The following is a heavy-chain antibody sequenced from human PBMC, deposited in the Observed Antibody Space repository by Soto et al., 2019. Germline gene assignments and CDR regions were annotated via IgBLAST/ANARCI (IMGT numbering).Heavy chain of an antibody. V-gene: IGHV4-61*01. J-gene: IGHJ4*02. D-gene: IGHD3-9*01. CDR2: IYYSGST. CDR3: AREGTGYYDILTGYSYFDY. CDR1: GGSVSSGSSY. Sequence: LSLTCTVSGGSVSSGSSYWSWIRQPPGKGLEWIGYIYYSGSTNYNPSLKSRVTISVDTSKNQFSLKLSSVTAADTAVYYCAREGTGYYDILTGYSYFDYWGQGTLVTVYS.